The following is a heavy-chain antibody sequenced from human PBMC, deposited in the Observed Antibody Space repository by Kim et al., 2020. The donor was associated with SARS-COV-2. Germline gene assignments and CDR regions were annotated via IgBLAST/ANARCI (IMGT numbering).Heavy chain of an antibody. CDR2: IYRSGSDT. CDR1: GFIFSSYA. CDR3: AKDLSSGYREGGNY. Sequence: GGSLRLSCAASGFIFSSYAMSWVRQAPGKGLEWVSIIYRSGSDTHYADSVKGRFTISRDNSKNTLYLQMNSLRAEDTAVYYCAKDLSSGYREGGNYWGQGTLVTVSS. D-gene: IGHD3-22*01. J-gene: IGHJ4*02. V-gene: IGHV3-23*03.